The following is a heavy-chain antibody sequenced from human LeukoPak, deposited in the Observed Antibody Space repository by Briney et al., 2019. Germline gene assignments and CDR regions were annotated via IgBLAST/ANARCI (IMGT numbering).Heavy chain of an antibody. CDR1: GFTFSSYG. J-gene: IGHJ4*02. Sequence: QSGGSLRLSCAASGFTFSSYGMHWVRQAPGGGLEWVAVIWYDGSNKYYADSVKGRFTISRDNSKNTLYLQMNSLRAEDTAVYYCARDSGSYNFDYWGQGTLVTVSS. D-gene: IGHD1-26*01. CDR3: ARDSGSYNFDY. V-gene: IGHV3-33*01. CDR2: IWYDGSNK.